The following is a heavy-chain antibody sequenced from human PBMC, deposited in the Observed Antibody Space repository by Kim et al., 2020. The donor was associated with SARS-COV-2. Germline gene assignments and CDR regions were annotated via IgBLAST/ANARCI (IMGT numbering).Heavy chain of an antibody. CDR1: GFNFLSYA. V-gene: IGHV3-30*04. Sequence: GGSLRLSCEASGFNFLSYAFHWVRQAPGKGLEWVAVTSYDGREKSYADSLKGRLTISRDSSRKTVFLQMDSLRTEDTAVYYCARNGILYDTSPTGPMDVWGQGTTFTVSS. CDR2: TSYDGREK. CDR3: ARNGILYDTSPTGPMDV. J-gene: IGHJ6*02. D-gene: IGHD3-3*01.